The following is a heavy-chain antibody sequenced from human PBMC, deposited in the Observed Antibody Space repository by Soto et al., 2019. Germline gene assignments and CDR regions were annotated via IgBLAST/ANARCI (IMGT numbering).Heavy chain of an antibody. J-gene: IGHJ5*02. D-gene: IGHD2-15*01. V-gene: IGHV2-5*02. CDR1: GFSLSTSGVG. Sequence: QITLKESGPTLVKPTQTLTLTCTFSGFSLSTSGVGGGWIRHPPGKALQWLALIYWDDNKRYSPSLKSRLTISTKASKIQVVLTMTEMDPVYTATYYCAHSWYCSGCSCYYSNWFDPWGQGTLVIVSS. CDR2: IYWDDNK. CDR3: AHSWYCSGCSCYYSNWFDP.